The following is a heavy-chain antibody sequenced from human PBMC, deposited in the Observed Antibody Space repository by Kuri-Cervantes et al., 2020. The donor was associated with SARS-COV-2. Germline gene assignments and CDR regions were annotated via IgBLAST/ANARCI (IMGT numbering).Heavy chain of an antibody. V-gene: IGHV1-45*02. Sequence: SVKVCCKASGYTFTYRRLHWVRQAPGQALEWVGLITPFNGNTNHAQKFQDRITITGDRSMNTAYMELSSLRSEDTAMYYCATQACTNGVCFSNAAFDVWGQGTMITVSS. D-gene: IGHD2-8*01. CDR3: ATQACTNGVCFSNAAFDV. J-gene: IGHJ3*01. CDR1: GYTFTYRR. CDR2: ITPFNGNT.